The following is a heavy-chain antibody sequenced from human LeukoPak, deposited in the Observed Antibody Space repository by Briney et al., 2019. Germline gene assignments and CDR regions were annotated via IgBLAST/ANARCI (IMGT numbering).Heavy chain of an antibody. CDR3: ARRVGIAAAGTEDY. CDR1: GGSISSSNYY. Sequence: PSETLSLTCTVSGGSISSSNYYWGWIRQPPGKGLEWIGSIYYSGSTYYNPSLKSRVTISVDTSKNQFSLKLSSVTAADTAVYYCARRVGIAAAGTEDYWGQGTLVTVSS. J-gene: IGHJ4*02. D-gene: IGHD6-13*01. V-gene: IGHV4-39*01. CDR2: IYYSGST.